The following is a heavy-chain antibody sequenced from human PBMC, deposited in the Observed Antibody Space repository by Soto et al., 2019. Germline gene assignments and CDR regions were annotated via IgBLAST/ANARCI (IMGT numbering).Heavy chain of an antibody. CDR3: AQDWRGRDGYTPDCYPLDI. D-gene: IGHD3-3*01. J-gene: IGHJ3*02. CDR2: ISGSGGST. CDR1: GFTFSTYA. V-gene: IGHV3-23*01. Sequence: HPGGSLRLSCAASGFTFSTYAMSWVRQAPGKGLEWVSAISGSGGSTYYADSVKARFTISRDNSKSTLYLQMNSLRADDTAVYYCAQDWRGRDGYTPDCYPLDIWGQGTMVIVSS.